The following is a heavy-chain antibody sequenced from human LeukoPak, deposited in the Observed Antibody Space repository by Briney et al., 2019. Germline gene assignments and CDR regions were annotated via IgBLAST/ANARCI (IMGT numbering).Heavy chain of an antibody. J-gene: IGHJ6*03. CDR2: IRSKANSYLT. CDR1: GFTFSGSA. V-gene: IGHV3-73*01. D-gene: IGHD6-13*01. Sequence: GGPLRLSCAASGFTFSGSAMHWVRQASGKGLEWVGRIRSKANSYLTAYAASVKGRFTISRDDSRNTAYLQMNSLKTEDTAVYYCTRRGGEQQLENYYYCYYMDVWGKGTTVTVSS. CDR3: TRRGGEQQLENYYYCYYMDV.